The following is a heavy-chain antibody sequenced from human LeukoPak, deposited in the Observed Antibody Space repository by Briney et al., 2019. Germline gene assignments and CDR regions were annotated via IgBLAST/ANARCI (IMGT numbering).Heavy chain of an antibody. CDR1: GFTFSSYG. CDR2: ISFDGSNK. V-gene: IGHV3-30*18. Sequence: GGSLRLSCAASGFTFSSYGMHWVRQAPGKGLEWMAVISFDGSNKFHADSVKGRFTISRDNSKNTLSLQTNSLRVEDTAVYYCAKDQGDSSGFEYYFDSWGQGTLVTVSS. J-gene: IGHJ4*02. CDR3: AKDQGDSSGFEYYFDS. D-gene: IGHD3-22*01.